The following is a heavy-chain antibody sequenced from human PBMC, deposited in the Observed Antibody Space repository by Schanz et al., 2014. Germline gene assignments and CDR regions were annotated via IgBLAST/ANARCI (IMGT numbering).Heavy chain of an antibody. J-gene: IGHJ3*02. Sequence: EVQLVQSGGGLVQPGGSLRLSCAASGFTFSSHWMHWVRQDPGKGLVWVARIKSDGSSTSYADSVKGRFTISRDNAENTLFLQMNSLRAEDTAVYYCAKGRFGELSAFDIWGQGTMVTVSS. CDR2: IKSDGSST. D-gene: IGHD3-10*01. CDR1: GFTFSSHW. CDR3: AKGRFGELSAFDI. V-gene: IGHV3-74*01.